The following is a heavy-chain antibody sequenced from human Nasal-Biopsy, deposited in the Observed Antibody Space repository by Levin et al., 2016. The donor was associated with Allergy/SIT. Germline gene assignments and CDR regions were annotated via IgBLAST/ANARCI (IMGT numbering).Heavy chain of an antibody. D-gene: IGHD4-11*01. CDR3: AREITSVTTGYYFDY. CDR1: GFSLSTTGMC. V-gene: IGHV2-70*11. J-gene: IGHJ4*02. CDR2: IDWDDDK. Sequence: SGPTLVKPTQTLTLTCTFSGFSLSTTGMCVSWIRQPPGKALEWLARIDWDDDKYYRTSVKTRLTISKNTSKNQVVLTMTNMDPVDTATYYCAREITSVTTGYYFDYWGQGTPVTVSS.